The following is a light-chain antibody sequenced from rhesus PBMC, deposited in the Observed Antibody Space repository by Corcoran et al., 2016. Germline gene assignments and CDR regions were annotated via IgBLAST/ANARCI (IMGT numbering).Light chain of an antibody. J-gene: IGKJ4*01. CDR3: QQESNWPLT. CDR1: QSVSSN. V-gene: IGKV3-35*01. CDR2: DAS. Sequence: EIVMTQSPATLSLSPGERATLSCRASQSVSSNLAWYQQKPGQTPRLLIYDASNRAAGIPDRVSGSGSRTDFTLTISSLEPEDVGVYYCQQESNWPLTFGGETKVEIK.